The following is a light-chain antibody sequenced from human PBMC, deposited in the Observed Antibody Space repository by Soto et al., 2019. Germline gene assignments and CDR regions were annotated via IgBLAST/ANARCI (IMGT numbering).Light chain of an antibody. V-gene: IGKV3-20*01. CDR2: GAS. Sequence: EIVLTQSPGTLSLSPGERATLSCRASQSVSSSYLAWYQQKPGQAHRLLIYGASSRATGITDRFSGSGSGTDFTLTISILEPEDFAVYYCQQYGRSYTFGQGTKLEIK. CDR3: QQYGRSYT. CDR1: QSVSSSY. J-gene: IGKJ2*01.